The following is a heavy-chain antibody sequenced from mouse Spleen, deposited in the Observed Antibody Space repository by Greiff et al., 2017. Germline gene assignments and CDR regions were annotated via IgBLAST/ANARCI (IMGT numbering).Heavy chain of an antibody. CDR3: ARGGNYDRGFAY. Sequence: EVQRVESGGGLVKLGGSLKLSCAASGFTFSSYAMSWVRQTPEKRLEWVATISSGGGNTYYPDSVKGRFTISRDNAKNTLYLQMSSLKSEDTAMYYCARGGNYDRGFAYWGQGTLVTVSA. CDR1: GFTFSSYA. D-gene: IGHD2-1*01. V-gene: IGHV5-9-3*01. CDR2: ISSGGGNT. J-gene: IGHJ3*01.